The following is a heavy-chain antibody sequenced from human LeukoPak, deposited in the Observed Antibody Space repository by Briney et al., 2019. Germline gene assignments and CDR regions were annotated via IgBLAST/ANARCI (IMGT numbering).Heavy chain of an antibody. CDR3: ARDRELFPIRFDP. Sequence: VASVTVSCKASRYTFTSYAMHWVRQAAGQRLEWMGWINAGNGNTEYSQKFQGRVTITRYPSASTGYMELSSLRSEDTAVYYCARDRELFPIRFDPWGQGTLVTVSS. CDR1: RYTFTSYA. V-gene: IGHV1-3*01. CDR2: INAGNGNT. D-gene: IGHD3-10*01. J-gene: IGHJ5*02.